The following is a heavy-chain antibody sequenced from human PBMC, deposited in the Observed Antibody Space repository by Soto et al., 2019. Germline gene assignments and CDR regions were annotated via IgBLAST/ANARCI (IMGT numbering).Heavy chain of an antibody. Sequence: SVKVSCTAYGDTCTSSDMHWVRQAPGQGLEWMGIINPSGGSTSYAQKFQGRVTMTRDTSTSTVYMELSSLRSEDTAAYYCARASGGWSLGYDYWGPGTWGTVSS. D-gene: IGHD6-19*01. CDR2: INPSGGST. CDR1: GDTCTSSD. V-gene: IGHV1-46*01. CDR3: ARASGGWSLGYDY. J-gene: IGHJ4*01.